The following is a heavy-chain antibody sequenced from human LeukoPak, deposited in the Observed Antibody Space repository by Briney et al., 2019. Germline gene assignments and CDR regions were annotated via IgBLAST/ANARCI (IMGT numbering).Heavy chain of an antibody. D-gene: IGHD6-6*01. CDR3: AKDYSSWFDY. V-gene: IGHV3-74*01. J-gene: IGHJ4*02. Sequence: GGSLRLSCAASGFTFSSYWIHWVRQAPGKGLVWVSIINSDGSTTNYADSVKGRFTISRDNAKNTLYLQLNSLRPEDTAIYYCAKDYSSWFDYWGQGTLVTVSS. CDR1: GFTFSSYW. CDR2: INSDGSTT.